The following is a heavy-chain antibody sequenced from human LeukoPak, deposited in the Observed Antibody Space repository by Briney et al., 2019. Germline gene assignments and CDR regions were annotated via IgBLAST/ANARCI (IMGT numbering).Heavy chain of an antibody. CDR3: ASNTGTVFDY. J-gene: IGHJ4*02. CDR2: IYYSGST. V-gene: IGHV4-59*01. Sequence: SETLSLTCTVSGGSISSYYWSWIRQPPGKGLEWIGYIYYSGSTNYNPSLKSRVTISVDTSKNQFSLNLTSVTAADTAVYYCASNTGTVFDYWGQGALVTVSS. D-gene: IGHD7-27*01. CDR1: GGSISSYY.